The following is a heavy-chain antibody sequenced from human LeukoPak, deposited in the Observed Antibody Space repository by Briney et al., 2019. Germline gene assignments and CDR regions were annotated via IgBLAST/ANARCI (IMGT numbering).Heavy chain of an antibody. CDR2: IYYSGNT. J-gene: IGHJ4*02. V-gene: IGHV4-39*07. D-gene: IGHD6-13*01. CDR3: ARESSSWYGGGY. CDR1: GVSISSSNSY. Sequence: PSETLSLTCAVSGVSISSSNSYWGWIRQPPGKGLEWIGSIYYSGNTYYNASLKSRVTISVDTSKNQFSLKLSSVTAADTAVYYCARESSSWYGGGYWGQGTLVTVSS.